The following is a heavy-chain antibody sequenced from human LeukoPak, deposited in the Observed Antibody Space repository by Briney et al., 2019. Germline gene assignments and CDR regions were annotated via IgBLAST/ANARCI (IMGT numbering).Heavy chain of an antibody. J-gene: IGHJ4*02. CDR2: ISGSGGST. V-gene: IGHV3-23*01. CDR3: AKDRRFGEFLFDY. CDR1: GFNFSTYA. Sequence: GGSLRLSCAASGFNFSTYAMSWVRQAPGKGLEWVSAISGSGGSTYYADSVKGRFTISRDNSKNTLYLQMNSLRAEDTAVYYCAKDRRFGEFLFDYWGQGTLVTVSS. D-gene: IGHD3-10*01.